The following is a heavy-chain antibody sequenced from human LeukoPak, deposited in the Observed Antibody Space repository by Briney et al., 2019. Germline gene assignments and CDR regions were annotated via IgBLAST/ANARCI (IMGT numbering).Heavy chain of an antibody. CDR1: GGTFSSYA. J-gene: IGHJ4*02. CDR3: ARDQSGWYGD. Sequence: GASVKVSCKASGGTFSSYAISAVRQAPGQGLEWMGRIIPILGIANYAQKFQGRVTITADKSTSTAYMELSSLTSGDTAVFSCARDQSGWYGDWGQGTLVTVSS. CDR2: IIPILGIA. D-gene: IGHD6-13*01. V-gene: IGHV1-69*04.